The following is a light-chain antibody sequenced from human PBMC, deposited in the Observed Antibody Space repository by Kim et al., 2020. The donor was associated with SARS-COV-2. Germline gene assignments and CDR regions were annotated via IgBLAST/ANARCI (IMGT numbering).Light chain of an antibody. Sequence: DIQMTQSPSSLSASVGDRVTITCRASQDISSYLAWYQQKPGKVPELLIYAASALRSGVPSRFSGSGSGTDFTLTISSLQPEDVATYYCQKNNSASAFGQGTKVDIK. CDR1: QDISSY. CDR2: AAS. CDR3: QKNNSASA. J-gene: IGKJ1*01. V-gene: IGKV1-27*01.